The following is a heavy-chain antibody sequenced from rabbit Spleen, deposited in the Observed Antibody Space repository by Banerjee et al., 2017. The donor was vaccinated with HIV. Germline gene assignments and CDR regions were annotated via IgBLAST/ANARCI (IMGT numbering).Heavy chain of an antibody. Sequence: QEQLKETGGGLVQPGGSLTLSCKASGFDFSSYYMSWVRQAPGKGLEWIACINASTGKPVYATWASGRFTISRTSSTTVTLRMTSLTAADRATYFCARDLVGVIGWNFYLWGPGTLVT. D-gene: IGHD1-1*01. CDR1: GFDFSSYYM. V-gene: IGHV1S45*01. CDR3: ARDLVGVIGWNFYL. J-gene: IGHJ4*01. CDR2: INASTGKP.